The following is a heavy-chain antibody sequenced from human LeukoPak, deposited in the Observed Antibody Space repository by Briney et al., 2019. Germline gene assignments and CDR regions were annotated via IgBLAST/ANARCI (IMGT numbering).Heavy chain of an antibody. Sequence: GGSLRLSCAASGFTFSSYGMHWVRQAPGKGLEWVAVIWYDGSNKCYADSVKGRFTISRDNSKNTLYLQMNSLRAEDTAVYYCAKDPKKLQLDYWGQGTLVTVSS. CDR2: IWYDGSNK. D-gene: IGHD4-11*01. CDR3: AKDPKKLQLDY. V-gene: IGHV3-30*02. CDR1: GFTFSSYG. J-gene: IGHJ4*02.